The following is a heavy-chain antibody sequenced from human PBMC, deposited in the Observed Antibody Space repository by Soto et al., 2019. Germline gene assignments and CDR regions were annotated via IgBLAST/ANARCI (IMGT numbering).Heavy chain of an antibody. V-gene: IGHV4-34*01. J-gene: IGHJ5*02. CDR2: INHSGST. Sequence: SETLSLTCAVYGGSFSGYYWSWIRQPPGKGLEWIGEINHSGSTNYNPSLKSRVTISVDTSKNQFSLKLSSVTAADTAVYYCARGHGPKNWFDPWSQGTLVTVSS. CDR3: ARGHGPKNWFDP. CDR1: GGSFSGYY.